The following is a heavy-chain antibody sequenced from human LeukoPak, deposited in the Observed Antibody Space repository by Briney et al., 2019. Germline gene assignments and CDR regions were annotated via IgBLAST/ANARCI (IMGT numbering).Heavy chain of an antibody. D-gene: IGHD3-22*01. CDR1: NYSITSGYF. CDR2: IYHSGTT. CDR3: ARDGVFHDSDGYSFDY. Sequence: PSETLSLTCAVSNYSITSGYFWGWIRQPPGKGLEWIASIYHSGTTYYNPSLRNRVTLFADTSKNQFSLKLTSLTAADTAVYYCARDGVFHDSDGYSFDYWGQGTLVTVSS. J-gene: IGHJ4*02. V-gene: IGHV4-38-2*02.